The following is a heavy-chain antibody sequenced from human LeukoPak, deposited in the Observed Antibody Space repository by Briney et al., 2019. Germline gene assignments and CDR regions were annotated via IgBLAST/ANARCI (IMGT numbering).Heavy chain of an antibody. J-gene: IGHJ5*02. CDR3: AREAYGLSGTGFDP. Sequence: SETLSLTCTVSGYSISSGYYWGWIRPPPGKGLEWIGSIYHSGSTYYNPSLKSRVTISVDTSKNQFSLKLSSVTAADTAVYYCAREAYGLSGTGFDPWGQGTLVTVSS. CDR2: IYHSGST. CDR1: GYSISSGYY. V-gene: IGHV4-38-2*02. D-gene: IGHD3-10*01.